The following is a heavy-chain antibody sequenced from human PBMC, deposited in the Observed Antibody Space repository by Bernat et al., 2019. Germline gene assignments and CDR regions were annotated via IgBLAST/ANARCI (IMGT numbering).Heavy chain of an antibody. CDR3: ARGGCSGGSCWYYFDY. Sequence: VQLVESGGGVVQPGRSLRLSCAASGFTFSSYSMNWVRQAPGKGLEWVSSISSSSYIYYADSVKGRFTISRDNAKNSLYLQMNSLRAEDTAVYYCARGGCSGGSCWYYFDYWGQGTLVTVSS. CDR2: ISSSSYI. CDR1: GFTFSSYS. D-gene: IGHD2-15*01. V-gene: IGHV3-21*01. J-gene: IGHJ4*02.